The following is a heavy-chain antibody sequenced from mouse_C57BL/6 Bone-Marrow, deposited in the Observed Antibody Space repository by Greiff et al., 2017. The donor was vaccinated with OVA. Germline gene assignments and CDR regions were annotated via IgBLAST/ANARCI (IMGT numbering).Heavy chain of an antibody. CDR1: GYSFTGYY. CDR3: ARSAGSSYNYFDY. CDR2: INPSTGGT. Sequence: VQLKQSGPELVKPGASVKISCKASGYSFTGYYMNWVKQSPEKSLEWIGEINPSTGGTTYNQKFKAKATLTVDKSSSTAYMQLKSLTSEDSAVYYCARSAGSSYNYFDYWGQGTTLTVSS. D-gene: IGHD1-1*01. V-gene: IGHV1-42*01. J-gene: IGHJ2*01.